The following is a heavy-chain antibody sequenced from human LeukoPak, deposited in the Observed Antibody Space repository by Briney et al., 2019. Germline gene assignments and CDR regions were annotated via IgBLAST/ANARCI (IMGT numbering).Heavy chain of an antibody. D-gene: IGHD1-14*01. CDR1: GYTFTGYY. V-gene: IGHV1-46*01. CDR2: INPSGGST. CDR3: ARAGTHDAFDI. J-gene: IGHJ3*02. Sequence: ASVKVSCKASGYTFTGYYMHWVRQAPGQGLEWMGIINPSGGSTSYAQKFQGRVTMTRDTSTSTVYMELSSLRSEDTAVYYCARAGTHDAFDIWGQGTMVTVSS.